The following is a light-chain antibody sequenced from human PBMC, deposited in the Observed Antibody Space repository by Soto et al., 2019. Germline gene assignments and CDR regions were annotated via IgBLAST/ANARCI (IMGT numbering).Light chain of an antibody. V-gene: IGKV3-11*01. Sequence: EIVLTQSPATLSLSPGERATLSCRASQSVSSYLAWYQQKPGQAPRLLIYDASSRATGIPARFSGSGSGTDFTLTISSLEPDDFAVYYCQQRSNWPPDTFGQGTKLEIK. CDR3: QQRSNWPPDT. J-gene: IGKJ2*01. CDR1: QSVSSY. CDR2: DAS.